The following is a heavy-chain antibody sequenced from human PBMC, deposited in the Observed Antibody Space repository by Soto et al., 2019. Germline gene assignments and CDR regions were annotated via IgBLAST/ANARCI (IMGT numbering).Heavy chain of an antibody. Sequence: QVKLVESGGGVVQPAKSLRLSCAASGFNFLSYGMHWVRQAPGKGLEWVASVWFDGSNENYADSVKARFTISRDNSKNTIYLQMDSLRDEDTAVYECVRDWSSNANAVNDDWGQGTLVTVSS. CDR3: VRDWSSNANAVNDD. J-gene: IGHJ4*02. CDR2: VWFDGSNE. CDR1: GFNFLSYG. D-gene: IGHD1-1*01. V-gene: IGHV3-33*01.